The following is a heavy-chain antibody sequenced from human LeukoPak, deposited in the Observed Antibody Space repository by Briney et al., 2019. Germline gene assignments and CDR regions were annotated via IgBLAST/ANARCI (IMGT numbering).Heavy chain of an antibody. J-gene: IGHJ5*02. V-gene: IGHV1-2*02. Sequence: ASVKVSCKASGGTFSSYAISWVRQAPGQGLEWMGSIKPNSGDTKYAQKFQGRVTMTRDTSITTAYMELSSLRSDDTALYYCVRDRPHNWFDPWGQGTLVTVSS. CDR3: VRDRPHNWFDP. CDR2: IKPNSGDT. CDR1: GGTFSSYA.